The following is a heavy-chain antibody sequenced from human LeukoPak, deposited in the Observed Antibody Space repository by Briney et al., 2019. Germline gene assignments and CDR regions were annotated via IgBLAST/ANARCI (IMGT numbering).Heavy chain of an antibody. CDR3: AILGSAGCRRITSCSSYTDV. D-gene: IGHD2-2*01. CDR1: GFTFDDYS. J-gene: IGHJ6*03. CDR2: ISWNSGSI. Sequence: PCRSLRLSCAASGFTFDDYSWHWVRQAPGKGLEWVGGISWNSGSIGYEDSVRGRFTISRDNAKSYLYLQMISLSDQDTGLDYCAILGSAGCRRITSCSSYTDVWGKGTTVTVSS. V-gene: IGHV3-9*01.